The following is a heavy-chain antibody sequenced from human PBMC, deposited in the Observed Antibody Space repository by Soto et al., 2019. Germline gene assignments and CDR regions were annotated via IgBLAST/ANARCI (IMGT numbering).Heavy chain of an antibody. V-gene: IGHV3-33*01. CDR3: AREAIAAAGPLDY. CDR1: RLIFRTYA. Sequence: AGGSLRLSCAASRLIFRTYAMHWVRQAPGKGLEWVAFIWSDGSDKNYADSVKGRFTISRDNSNNTLFLQMSNLRAEDTAVYYCAREAIAAAGPLDYWGPGTLVTVSS. CDR2: IWSDGSDK. J-gene: IGHJ4*02. D-gene: IGHD6-13*01.